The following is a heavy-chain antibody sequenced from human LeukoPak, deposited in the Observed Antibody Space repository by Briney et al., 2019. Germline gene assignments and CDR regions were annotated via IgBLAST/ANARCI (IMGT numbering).Heavy chain of an antibody. CDR3: ARGAPPDS. J-gene: IGHJ4*02. CDR1: GASFNTGDYY. CDR2: IYNSGST. V-gene: IGHV4-31*03. Sequence: PSETLSLTCIVSGASFNTGDYYWHWIRQHPGKGLEWIGYIYNSGSTYYNPSLKSRVTISVDTSKNHFSLRLTSVTAADSAVYYCARGAPPDSWGQGTLVTVSS.